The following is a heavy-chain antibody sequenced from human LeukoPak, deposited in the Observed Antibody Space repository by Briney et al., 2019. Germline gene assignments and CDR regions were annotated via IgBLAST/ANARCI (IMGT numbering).Heavy chain of an antibody. V-gene: IGHV4-39*01. Sequence: SETLSLTCTVSGDSISSGSFYWGWIRQPPGMGLEWIGSIYYSVSPYYNPSLKSRVTISADTSKNQFSLELSSVTAADTAVYYCARANYDFWSGDYYYYMDVWGKGTTVTVSS. CDR1: GDSISSGSFY. J-gene: IGHJ6*03. D-gene: IGHD3-3*01. CDR3: ARANYDFWSGDYYYYMDV. CDR2: IYYSVSP.